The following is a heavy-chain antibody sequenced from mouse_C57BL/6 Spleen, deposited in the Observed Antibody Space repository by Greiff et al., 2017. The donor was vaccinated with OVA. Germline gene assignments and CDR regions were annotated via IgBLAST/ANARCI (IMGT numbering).Heavy chain of an antibody. Sequence: VQLQQSGAELARPGASVKMSCKASGYTFTSYTMHWVKQRPGQGLEWIGYINPSSGYTKYNQKFKDKATLTADKSSSTAYMQLSSLTSVDSAVYDCAQSGSNDAMDYWGQGTSVTVSS. CDR3: AQSGSNDAMDY. J-gene: IGHJ4*01. D-gene: IGHD2-5*01. CDR2: INPSSGYT. CDR1: GYTFTSYT. V-gene: IGHV1-4*01.